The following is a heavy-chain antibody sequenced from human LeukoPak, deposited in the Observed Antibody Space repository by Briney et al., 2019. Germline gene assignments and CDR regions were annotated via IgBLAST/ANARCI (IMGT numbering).Heavy chain of an antibody. CDR2: INEDGRVT. Sequence: GGSLRLSCTASGFTFSSYWVHWVRQSQEKRLVWVSRINEDGRVTDYADSVKGRFTISRDNARNTLYLQMNILRAEDAAVYYCAKYDGSWYSEYCFDYWGQGTLVTVSS. CDR3: AKYDGSWYSEYCFDY. CDR1: GFTFSSYW. J-gene: IGHJ4*02. D-gene: IGHD6-13*01. V-gene: IGHV3-74*01.